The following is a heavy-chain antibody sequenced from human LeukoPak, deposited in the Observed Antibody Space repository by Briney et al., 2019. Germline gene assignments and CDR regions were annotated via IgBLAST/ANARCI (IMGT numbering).Heavy chain of an antibody. J-gene: IGHJ4*02. CDR3: ARISVAYSYDSSGYSPVYYFDY. D-gene: IGHD3-22*01. Sequence: PGGSLRLSCAASGFTFSSHGMNWVRQAPGKWLEWVSGIRGDGVTTYYADSVKGRFTISRDNSKNTLYLQMNSLRAEDTAVYYCARISVAYSYDSSGYSPVYYFDYWGQGTLVTVYS. V-gene: IGHV3-23*01. CDR2: IRGDGVTT. CDR1: GFTFSSHG.